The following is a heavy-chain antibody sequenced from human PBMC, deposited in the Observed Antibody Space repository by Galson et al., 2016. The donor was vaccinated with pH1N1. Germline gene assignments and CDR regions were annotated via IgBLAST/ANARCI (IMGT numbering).Heavy chain of an antibody. J-gene: IGHJ3*01. Sequence: PTQTLTLTCTFSGCSVSTSGVGVAWIRQPPGKALEWLALIYWDDDKRYSPSLKNRLTITNDISKNQVVLTMTNMDPADTATYYCAHREVTITNAFDVWGQGTMVTVSS. V-gene: IGHV2-5*02. CDR1: GCSVSTSGVG. CDR2: IYWDDDK. D-gene: IGHD5-12*01. CDR3: AHREVTITNAFDV.